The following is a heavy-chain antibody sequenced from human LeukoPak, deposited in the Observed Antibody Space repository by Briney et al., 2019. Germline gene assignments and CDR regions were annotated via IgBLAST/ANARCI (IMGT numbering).Heavy chain of an antibody. J-gene: IGHJ4*02. V-gene: IGHV3-20*04. Sequence: PGGSLRLSCAASGFTFNDYGMSWVRQAPGMGLEWVSGISWNGGDTGYADSVKGRFTISRDNAKNSLYLQMNNLRAEDTALYYCTRDRGSGRYPAGDYWGQGTLVTVSS. CDR2: ISWNGGDT. D-gene: IGHD1-26*01. CDR1: GFTFNDYG. CDR3: TRDRGSGRYPAGDY.